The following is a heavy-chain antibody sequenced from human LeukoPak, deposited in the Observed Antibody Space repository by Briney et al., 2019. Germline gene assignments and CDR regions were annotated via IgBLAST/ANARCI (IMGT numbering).Heavy chain of an antibody. J-gene: IGHJ3*02. CDR3: ARGQRWLQSVPAFDI. D-gene: IGHD5-24*01. Sequence: PGGSLRLSCAASGFTFSSYSMNWVRQAPGKGLEWVSSISSSSSYIYYADSVKGRFTISRDNAKNSLYLQMSSLRAEDTAVYYCARGQRWLQSVPAFDIWGQGTMVTVSS. CDR2: ISSSSSYI. V-gene: IGHV3-21*01. CDR1: GFTFSSYS.